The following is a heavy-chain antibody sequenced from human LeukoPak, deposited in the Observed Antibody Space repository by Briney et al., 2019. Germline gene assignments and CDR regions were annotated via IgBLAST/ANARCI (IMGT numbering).Heavy chain of an antibody. CDR2: ISSSGSTI. D-gene: IGHD3-10*01. V-gene: IGHV3-48*03. CDR1: GFTFSSYE. J-gene: IGHJ6*03. CDR3: ARVVRGITGSYYYYYMDV. Sequence: GGSLRLSCAASGFTFSSYEMNWVRQAPGKGLEWVSYISSSGSTIYYADSVKGRFTISRDNAKNSLYLQMNSLRAEDTAVYYCARVVRGITGSYYYYYMDVWGKGTTVTISS.